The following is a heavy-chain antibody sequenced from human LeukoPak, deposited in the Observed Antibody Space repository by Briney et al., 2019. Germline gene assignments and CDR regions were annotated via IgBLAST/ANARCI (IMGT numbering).Heavy chain of an antibody. D-gene: IGHD6-13*01. CDR2: ISSDGSTT. J-gene: IGHJ3*02. V-gene: IGHV3-74*01. Sequence: GGSLRLSCAASGFTFSSYWMHWVRQAPGKGLVWVSRISSDGSTTTYADSVKGRFTISRDNAMNTLYLQMNSLRAEDTAVYYCARGNEQQLAAFDIWGQGTMVTVSS. CDR3: ARGNEQQLAAFDI. CDR1: GFTFSSYW.